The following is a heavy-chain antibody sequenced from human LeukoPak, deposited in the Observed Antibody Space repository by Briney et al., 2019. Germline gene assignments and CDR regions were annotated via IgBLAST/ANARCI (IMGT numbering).Heavy chain of an antibody. CDR2: VSRSGTT. CDR1: GYSISNNYF. CDR3: TRLVPAWEGGGSNY. D-gene: IGHD1-26*01. V-gene: IGHV4-38-2*01. J-gene: IGHJ4*01. Sequence: PSETLSLTCVVSGYSISNNYFWGWIRQSPGNGLEWIGTVSRSGTTYYNPSLKSRVIISIDTSKNQFSLKLISMTAADTAVYYCTRLVPAWEGGGSNYWGRGTLVTVSS.